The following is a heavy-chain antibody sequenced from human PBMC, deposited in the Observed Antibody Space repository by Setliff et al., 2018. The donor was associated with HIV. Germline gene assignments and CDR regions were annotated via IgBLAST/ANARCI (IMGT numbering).Heavy chain of an antibody. CDR1: GFIFSSYN. Sequence: GGSLRLSCAASGFIFSSYNMNWVRQAPGKGLEWVSSISTSSIYIYYADSVKGRFTISRDNAQKSLHLQMNSLRADDTAVYYCARDDGKWNQGIDSWGQGTLVTVSS. CDR2: ISTSSIYI. V-gene: IGHV3-21*01. J-gene: IGHJ4*02. D-gene: IGHD1-1*01. CDR3: ARDDGKWNQGIDS.